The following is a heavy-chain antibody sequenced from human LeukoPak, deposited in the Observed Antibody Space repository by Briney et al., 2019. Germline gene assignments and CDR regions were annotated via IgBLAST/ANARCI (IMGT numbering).Heavy chain of an antibody. CDR2: INHSGST. CDR1: GGSFSGYS. V-gene: IGHV4-34*01. D-gene: IGHD3-10*01. Sequence: SETLSLTCAVYGGSFSGYSWSWIRQPPGQGLEWIGEINHSGSTNYNPSLKSRVTISVDTSKNQFSLKLTSVTAADTAVYYCARGRAYYYSSGPTYYYYIDVWGKGTTVTVSS. CDR3: ARGRAYYYSSGPTYYYYIDV. J-gene: IGHJ6*03.